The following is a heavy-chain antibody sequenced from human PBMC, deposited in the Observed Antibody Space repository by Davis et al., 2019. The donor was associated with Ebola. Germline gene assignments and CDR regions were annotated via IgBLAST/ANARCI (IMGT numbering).Heavy chain of an antibody. CDR1: GGSVSSGSYY. V-gene: IGHV4-61*01. CDR2: IYYSGST. J-gene: IGHJ6*04. D-gene: IGHD2-2*01. CDR3: ARGAGIVVVPAAISAYYGMNV. Sequence: MPSETLSLTCTVSGGSVSSGSYYWSWIRQPPGKGLEWIGYIYYSGSTNYNPSLKSRVTISVDTSKNQFSLKLSSVTAADTAVYYCARGAGIVVVPAAISAYYGMNVWGKGTTVTVSS.